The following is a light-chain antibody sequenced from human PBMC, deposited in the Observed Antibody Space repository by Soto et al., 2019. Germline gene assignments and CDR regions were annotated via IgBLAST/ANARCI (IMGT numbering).Light chain of an antibody. Sequence: DIVMTQSPDSMAVSLGERATINCKSSQSVLYSSNNENYLAWYQQKPGQPPKLLIYWASSRESGVPDRFRGSGSGTDFTLTISSLQAEDVAVYYCQQYYSTPLTFDQGTKVEIK. CDR2: WAS. J-gene: IGKJ1*01. CDR1: QSVLYSSNNENY. CDR3: QQYYSTPLT. V-gene: IGKV4-1*01.